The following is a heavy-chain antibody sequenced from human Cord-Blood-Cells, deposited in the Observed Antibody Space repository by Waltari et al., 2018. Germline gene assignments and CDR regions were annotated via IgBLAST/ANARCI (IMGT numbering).Heavy chain of an antibody. J-gene: IGHJ6*03. D-gene: IGHD2-2*01. V-gene: IGHV1-18*04. CDR2: ISAYNGKK. CDR3: AGDWQVVPAAMIRYYYYYMDV. CDR1: GYTFTSYG. Sequence: QVQLLQSGAEVKKPGASVKVSCKASGYTFTSYGISWVRQAPGQGLEWRGWISAYNGKKNYAEKLQGGGTMTTATSTSRAYMKLRSLRSDDTAVYYCAGDWQVVPAAMIRYYYYYMDVWGKGTTVTVSS.